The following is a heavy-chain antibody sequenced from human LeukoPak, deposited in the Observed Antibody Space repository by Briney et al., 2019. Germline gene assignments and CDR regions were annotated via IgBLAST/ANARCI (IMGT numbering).Heavy chain of an antibody. Sequence: PSETLSLTCTVSGGSVSSYYWSWIRQPPGKGLEWIGYKYNSGSTNYNPSLKSRVTISVDTSKNQFSLKLSSVTAADTAVYYCARGYYDILTGYYLNPSFDYWGQGTLVTVSS. CDR1: GGSVSSYY. CDR3: ARGYYDILTGYYLNPSFDY. CDR2: KYNSGST. D-gene: IGHD3-9*01. V-gene: IGHV4-59*02. J-gene: IGHJ4*02.